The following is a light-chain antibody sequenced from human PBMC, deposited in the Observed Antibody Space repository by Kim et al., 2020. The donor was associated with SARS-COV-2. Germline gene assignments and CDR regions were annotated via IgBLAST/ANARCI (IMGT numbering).Light chain of an antibody. CDR1: DRVDIR. CDR2: DAC. V-gene: IGKV3-11*01. CDR3: QQRGSWTPALT. J-gene: IGKJ4*01. Sequence: GEGATRSGRASDRVDIRLAGYQKTPGKEHRLLIYDACIRGTGIPDRLSGSGSGTDFKLTIGSLEPRDFAIYYCQQRGSWTPALTLGGGSKGEIK.